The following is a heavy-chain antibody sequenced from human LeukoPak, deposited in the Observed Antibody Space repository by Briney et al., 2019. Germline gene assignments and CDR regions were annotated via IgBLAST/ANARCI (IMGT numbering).Heavy chain of an antibody. D-gene: IGHD5-18*01. Sequence: PSETLSLTCTVSGGSISSYYWSWIRQPPGKGLEWIGYIYYSGSTNYNPSHKSRVTISVDTSKNQFSLKLSSVTAADTAVYYCARSIQLWLPVDYWGQGTLVTVSS. CDR1: GGSISSYY. CDR3: ARSIQLWLPVDY. V-gene: IGHV4-59*08. J-gene: IGHJ4*02. CDR2: IYYSGST.